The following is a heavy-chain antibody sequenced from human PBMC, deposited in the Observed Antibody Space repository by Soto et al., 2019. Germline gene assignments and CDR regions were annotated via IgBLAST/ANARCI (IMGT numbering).Heavy chain of an antibody. J-gene: IGHJ3*02. CDR1: GYTFTSYY. V-gene: IGHV1-46*01. Sequence: QVQLVQSGAEVKKPGASVKVSCKASGYTFTSYYMYWVRQAPGQGLEWMGIINPSGGSTSYAQKFQSRVTMTRDTSTSTVYMELSSLRSEDTAVYYCARVEMATIKGNAFDIWGQGTMVTVSS. CDR2: INPSGGST. D-gene: IGHD5-12*01. CDR3: ARVEMATIKGNAFDI.